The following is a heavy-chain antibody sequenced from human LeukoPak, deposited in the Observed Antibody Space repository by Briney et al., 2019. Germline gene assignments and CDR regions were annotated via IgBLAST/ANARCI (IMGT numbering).Heavy chain of an antibody. Sequence: SETLSLTCTVSGGSISSGGYYWSWIRQPQGKGPEWIGDIYYSVTTYYNPSLKGRLTMTGDTSKNQFSLKLRSVTAADTAVYFCARGSPIKGGFDYWGQGTLVTVSS. V-gene: IGHV4-31*03. CDR3: ARGSPIKGGFDY. CDR2: IYYSVTT. CDR1: GGSISSGGYY. D-gene: IGHD5-12*01. J-gene: IGHJ4*02.